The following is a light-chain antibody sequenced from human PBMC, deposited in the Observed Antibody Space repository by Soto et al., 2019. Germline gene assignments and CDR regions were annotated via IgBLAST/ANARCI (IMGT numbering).Light chain of an antibody. J-gene: IGKJ5*01. CDR1: QSISSW. V-gene: IGKV1-5*03. Sequence: DIQMTQSPSTLSASLGDRVTITCRASQSISSWLAWYQHKPGKAPKLLIYKASSLESGVPSRFSGSGSGTEFTLTISSLQPDDFATYYCQQYNSYPMYTFGQGTRLEIK. CDR3: QQYNSYPMYT. CDR2: KAS.